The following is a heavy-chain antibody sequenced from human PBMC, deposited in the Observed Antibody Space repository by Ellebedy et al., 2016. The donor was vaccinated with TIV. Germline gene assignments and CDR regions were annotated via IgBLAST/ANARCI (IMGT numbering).Heavy chain of an antibody. CDR1: GYTFTTYW. Sequence: GESLKISCKGSGYTFTTYWISWVRQMPGKGLEWMGRIGPTDPFPNYSPSFQGHVTISADKSINTAYLQWSSLKASDTALYFCARTLGPVVGELYFDYWGQGTLVTVSS. CDR2: IGPTDPFP. J-gene: IGHJ4*02. CDR3: ARTLGPVVGELYFDY. V-gene: IGHV5-10-1*01. D-gene: IGHD2-2*01.